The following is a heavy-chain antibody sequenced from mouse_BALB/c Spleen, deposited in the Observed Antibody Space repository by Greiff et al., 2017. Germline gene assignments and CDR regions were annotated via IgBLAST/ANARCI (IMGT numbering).Heavy chain of an antibody. D-gene: IGHD3-1*01. Sequence: EVNVVESGGGLVQPGGSRKLSCAASGFTFSSFGMHWVRQAPEKGLEWVAYISSGSSTIYYADTVKGRFTISRDNPKNTLFLQMTSLRSEDTAMYYCARFGAMDYWGQGTSVTVSS. CDR1: GFTFSSFG. CDR3: ARFGAMDY. CDR2: ISSGSSTI. V-gene: IGHV5-17*02. J-gene: IGHJ4*01.